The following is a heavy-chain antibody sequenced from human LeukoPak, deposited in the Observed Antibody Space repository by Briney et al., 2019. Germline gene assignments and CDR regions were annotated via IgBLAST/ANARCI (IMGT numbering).Heavy chain of an antibody. CDR3: AKIAAAGTDY. CDR1: GFTFSSYG. V-gene: IGHV3-30*18. CDR2: ISYDGSNK. Sequence: GRSLRLSCAASGFTFSSYGMHWVRQAPGKGLEWVAVISYDGSNKYRADSVKGRFTISRDNSKNTLYLQMNSLRAEDTAVYYCAKIAAAGTDYWGQGTLVTVSS. J-gene: IGHJ4*02. D-gene: IGHD6-13*01.